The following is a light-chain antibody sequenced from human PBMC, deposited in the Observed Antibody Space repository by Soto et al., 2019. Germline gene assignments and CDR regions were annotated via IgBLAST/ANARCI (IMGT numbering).Light chain of an antibody. CDR2: GNS. CDR3: QSYDSSLHVV. V-gene: IGLV1-40*01. J-gene: IGLJ2*01. CDR1: SSNIGADYH. Sequence: QSVLTQPPSVSGAPGQRVTISCTGSSSNIGADYHVHWYQQLPGTAPKLLIYGNSNRPSGVPDRFSGSKSGTSASLAITGLQAEDEADYYCQSYDSSLHVVFGGGTKLTVL.